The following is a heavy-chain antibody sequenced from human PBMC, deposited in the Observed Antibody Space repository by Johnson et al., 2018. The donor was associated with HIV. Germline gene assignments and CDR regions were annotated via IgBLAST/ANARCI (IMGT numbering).Heavy chain of an antibody. V-gene: IGHV3-30*02. D-gene: IGHD6-13*01. J-gene: IGHJ3*02. Sequence: QMQLVESGGGVVQRGGSLRLSCVASGFTFSSYGMHWVRQAPGKGLEWVAFIRYDGTNKYYADSVKGRFTVSRDNAKNSLYLQMNRLRAEDTALYYCARVRTAAGFDAFDIWGQGTMVTVSS. CDR3: ARVRTAAGFDAFDI. CDR2: IRYDGTNK. CDR1: GFTFSSYG.